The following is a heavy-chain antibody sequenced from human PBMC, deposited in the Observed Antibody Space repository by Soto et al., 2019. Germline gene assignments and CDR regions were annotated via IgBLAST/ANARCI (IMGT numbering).Heavy chain of an antibody. V-gene: IGHV1-24*01. D-gene: IGHD2-15*01. CDR1: GYTLTELS. CDR3: ATKAVVVAATGYYYYYGMDV. J-gene: IGHJ6*02. CDR2: FDPEDGET. Sequence: ASVKVSCKVSGYTLTELSMHWVRQAPGKGLEWMGGFDPEDGETIYAQKFQGRVTMTEDTSTDTAYMELSSLRSEDTAVYYCATKAVVVAATGYYYYYGMDVWGQETTVTVSS.